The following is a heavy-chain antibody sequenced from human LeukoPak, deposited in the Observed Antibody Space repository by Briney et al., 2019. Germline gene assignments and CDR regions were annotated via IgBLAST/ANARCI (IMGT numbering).Heavy chain of an antibody. CDR2: MNPNSGNT. CDR3: ARASYDFWSGYYRRNDAFDV. D-gene: IGHD3-3*01. J-gene: IGHJ3*01. Sequence: ASVKVSCKASGYTFTSYDINWVRQATGQGLEWMGWMNPNSGNTGYAQKFQGRVTMTRNTSISTAYMELSSLRSGDTAVYYCARASYDFWSGYYRRNDAFDVWGQGTMVTVSS. V-gene: IGHV1-8*01. CDR1: GYTFTSYD.